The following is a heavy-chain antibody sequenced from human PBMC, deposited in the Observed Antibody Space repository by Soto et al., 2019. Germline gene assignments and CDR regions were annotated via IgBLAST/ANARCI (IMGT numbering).Heavy chain of an antibody. CDR2: IHNSGST. CDR1: GGSVSSGSYY. CDR3: ARCTDSPPSDY. J-gene: IGHJ4*02. V-gene: IGHV4-61*01. Sequence: QVQLQESGPGLVKPSETLSLTCTVSGGSVSSGSYYWSWIRQPRGEGLEWIGYIHNSGSTKYNPSCKSRVTVSVDTSKNQFSLKLSSVTAAYTAVYYCARCTDSPPSDYWGQGTLVTVSS.